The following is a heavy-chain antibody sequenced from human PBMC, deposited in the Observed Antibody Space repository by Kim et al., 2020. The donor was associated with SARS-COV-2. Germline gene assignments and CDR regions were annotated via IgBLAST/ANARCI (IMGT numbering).Heavy chain of an antibody. Sequence: SRVTISVDTSKNQFSLKLSSVTAADTAVYYCARGVLRYFDWLLSIAYFDYWGQGTLVTVSS. J-gene: IGHJ4*02. V-gene: IGHV4-39*01. D-gene: IGHD3-9*01. CDR3: ARGVLRYFDWLLSIAYFDY.